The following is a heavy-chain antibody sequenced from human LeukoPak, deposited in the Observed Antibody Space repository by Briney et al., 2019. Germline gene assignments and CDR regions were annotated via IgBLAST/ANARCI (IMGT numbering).Heavy chain of an antibody. V-gene: IGHV1-2*02. D-gene: IGHD6-6*01. CDR3: ARGEYSSPEWFDP. Sequence: ASVKVSCKASGYTFTGYYMHWVRQAPGQGLEWMGWINPNSGGTNYAQKFQGRVTTTRDTSISTAYMELSRLRSDDTAVYYCARGEYSSPEWFDPWGQGTLVTVSS. CDR1: GYTFTGYY. J-gene: IGHJ5*02. CDR2: INPNSGGT.